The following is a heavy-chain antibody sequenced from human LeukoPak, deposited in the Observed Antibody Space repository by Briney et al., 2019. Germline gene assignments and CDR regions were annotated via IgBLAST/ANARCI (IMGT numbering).Heavy chain of an antibody. CDR1: GYSISSGYY. V-gene: IGHV4-38-2*01. J-gene: IGHJ3*02. CDR2: IYHSGST. Sequence: KPSETLSLTCAVSGYSISSGYYWGWIRQPPGKGLEWIGRIYHSGSTNYNPSLKSRVTISVDTSKNQFSLKLSSVTAADTVVYFCARLISTSGWYGVFDIWGQGTMVTVSS. D-gene: IGHD6-19*01. CDR3: ARLISTSGWYGVFDI.